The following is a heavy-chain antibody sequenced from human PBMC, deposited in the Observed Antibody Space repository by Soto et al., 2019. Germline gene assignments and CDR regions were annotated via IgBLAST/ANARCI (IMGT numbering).Heavy chain of an antibody. D-gene: IGHD4-17*01. CDR2: TYYRPKSYH. Sequence: PSQTLSLTCAISGDSVSSNNAAWNWIRQSPSRGLEWLGRTYYRPKSYHEYAVSVKSRITINPDTTKNQCSLQLNSVTPEDAAVYYCARANGYLDYWGQGTLVTVS. J-gene: IGHJ4*02. CDR3: ARANGYLDY. CDR1: GDSVSSNNAA. V-gene: IGHV6-1*01.